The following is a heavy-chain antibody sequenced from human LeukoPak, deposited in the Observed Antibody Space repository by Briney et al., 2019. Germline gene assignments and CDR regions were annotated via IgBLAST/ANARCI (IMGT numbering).Heavy chain of an antibody. J-gene: IGHJ4*02. CDR3: ARVGDY. Sequence: GGSLRLSRAASGFTFSSYSMNWVRQAPGKGLEWVSSISSSSSYICYADSVKGRFTISRDNAKNSLYLQMNSLRAEDTAVYYCARVGDYWGQGTLVTVSS. CDR2: ISSSSSYI. CDR1: GFTFSSYS. D-gene: IGHD2-15*01. V-gene: IGHV3-21*01.